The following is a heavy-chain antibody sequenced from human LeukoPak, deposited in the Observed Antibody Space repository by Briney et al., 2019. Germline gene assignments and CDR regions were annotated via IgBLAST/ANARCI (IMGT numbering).Heavy chain of an antibody. CDR1: GFSFSRDW. J-gene: IGHJ5*02. D-gene: IGHD4-11*01. CDR2: INSDGSST. Sequence: GGSLRLSCAASGFSFSRDWMHWVRQVPGKGLVWVSRINSDGSSTKYADSVQGRFTISRDNAKNTLYLQMNSLRAEDTAVYYCVREFETKTLTTLLFGFDPWGQGTLVTVSS. CDR3: VREFETKTLTTLLFGFDP. V-gene: IGHV3-74*03.